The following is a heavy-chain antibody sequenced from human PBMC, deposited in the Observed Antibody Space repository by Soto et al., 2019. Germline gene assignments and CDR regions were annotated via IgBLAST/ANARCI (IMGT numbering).Heavy chain of an antibody. D-gene: IGHD6-19*01. CDR3: ARLSGWPY. J-gene: IGHJ4*02. CDR1: GGSISGTNYY. CDR2: VYYGGNT. Sequence: SETLSLTCTVSGGSISGTNYYWGWIRQPPGKGLEWIGSVYYGGNTFYNPSLKSRISISLHTSKNQFSLRLTSVTAADTAVYYCARLSGWPYWGQGSLVTVYS. V-gene: IGHV4-39*01.